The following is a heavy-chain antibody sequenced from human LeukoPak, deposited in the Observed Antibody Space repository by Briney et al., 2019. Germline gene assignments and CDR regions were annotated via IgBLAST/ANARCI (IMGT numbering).Heavy chain of an antibody. J-gene: IGHJ3*02. CDR3: ARDRWELLQGAFDI. CDR1: GFTFSSYA. CDR2: ISSNGGST. V-gene: IGHV3-64*01. D-gene: IGHD1-26*01. Sequence: GGSLRLSCAASGFTFSSYAMHWVRQAPGKGLEYVSAISSNGGSTYYANSVKGRFTISRDNSKNTLYLQMGSLRAEDMAVYYRARDRWELLQGAFDIWGQGTMVTVSS.